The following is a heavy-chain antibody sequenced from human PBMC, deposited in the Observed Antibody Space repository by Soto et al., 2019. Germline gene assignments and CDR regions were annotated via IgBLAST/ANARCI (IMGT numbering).Heavy chain of an antibody. CDR3: ARVRRPQGDYFDY. Sequence: ASVKVSCKASGYTFTGYYMHWVRQAPGQGLEWMGWINPNSGGTNYAQKFQGRVTMTRDTSISTAYMELSRLRSDDTAVEYGARVRRPQGDYFDYWGQGTLVTVSS. V-gene: IGHV1-2*02. CDR1: GYTFTGYY. CDR2: INPNSGGT. J-gene: IGHJ4*02.